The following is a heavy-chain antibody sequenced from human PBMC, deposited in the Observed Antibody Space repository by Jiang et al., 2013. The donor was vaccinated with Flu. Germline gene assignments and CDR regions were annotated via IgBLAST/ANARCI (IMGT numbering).Heavy chain of an antibody. Sequence: LLKPSETLSLTCAVYGGSFSGYYWSWIRQPPGKGLEWIGEINHSGSTNYNPSLKSRVTISVDTSKNQFSLKLGSVTAADTAVYYCASVVYAMGPIDYWGQGTLVTVSS. CDR3: ASVVYAMGPIDY. CDR2: INHSGST. V-gene: IGHV4-34*01. J-gene: IGHJ4*02. CDR1: GGSFSGYY. D-gene: IGHD2-8*02.